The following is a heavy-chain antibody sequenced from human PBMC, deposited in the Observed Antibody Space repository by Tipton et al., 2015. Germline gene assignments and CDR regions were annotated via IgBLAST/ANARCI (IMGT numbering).Heavy chain of an antibody. Sequence: SLRLSCTASGFAFNYYAMNWVRQSPGKGLEWVSTIDNRGDNTYYADSVKGRFTISRDNSKNTLFLQMNSLRAEDTVVYYCAGGGRGYCSPTSCSDRDYWGQGTLVTVSS. D-gene: IGHD2-2*01. CDR1: GFAFNYYA. CDR2: IDNRGDNT. V-gene: IGHV3-23*05. J-gene: IGHJ4*02. CDR3: AGGGRGYCSPTSCSDRDY.